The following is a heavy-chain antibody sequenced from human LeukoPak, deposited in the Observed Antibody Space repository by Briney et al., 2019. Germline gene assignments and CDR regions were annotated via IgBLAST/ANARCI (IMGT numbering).Heavy chain of an antibody. CDR3: AKRGYYDSSGYYGPFDY. D-gene: IGHD3-22*01. CDR2: ISGSGGST. Sequence: GGSLRLSCAASGFTFSSYSMNWVRQAPGKGLEWVSGISGSGGSTYYADSVKGRFTISRDSSKSTLYLQMNSLRTEDTAVYYCAKRGYYDSSGYYGPFDYWGQGTLVTVSS. CDR1: GFTFSSYS. V-gene: IGHV3-23*01. J-gene: IGHJ4*02.